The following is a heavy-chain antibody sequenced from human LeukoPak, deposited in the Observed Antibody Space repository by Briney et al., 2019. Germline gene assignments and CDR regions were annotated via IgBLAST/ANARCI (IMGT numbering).Heavy chain of an antibody. CDR3: AREVASTYNWFDP. Sequence: GVSVKVSCKASGRTFSSYAISWVRQAPGQGLEWRGGIIPIFGTANYAQKFQGRVTITADESTSTAYMELSSLRSEDTAVYYCAREVASTYNWFDPWGQGTLVTVSS. D-gene: IGHD5/OR15-5a*01. V-gene: IGHV1-69*13. J-gene: IGHJ5*02. CDR2: IIPIFGTA. CDR1: GRTFSSYA.